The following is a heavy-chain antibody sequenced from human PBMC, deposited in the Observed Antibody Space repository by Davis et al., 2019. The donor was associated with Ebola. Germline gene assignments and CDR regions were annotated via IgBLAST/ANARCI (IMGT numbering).Heavy chain of an antibody. Sequence: PGGSLRLSCAASGFTFSSYGMHWVRQAPGKGLEWVAVISYDGSNKYYVDSVKGRFTISRDNSKNTLYLQMNGLKTEDTAVYYCTTGYYGSGSSGWGQGTLVTVSS. V-gene: IGHV3-30*03. J-gene: IGHJ4*02. CDR1: GFTFSSYG. CDR2: ISYDGSNK. D-gene: IGHD3-10*01. CDR3: TTGYYGSGSSG.